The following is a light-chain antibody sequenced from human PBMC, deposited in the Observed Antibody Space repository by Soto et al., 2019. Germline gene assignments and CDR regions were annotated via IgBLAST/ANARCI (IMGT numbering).Light chain of an antibody. Sequence: IVLTQSPATLSLSPGERATLSCTASQSVYSYLTWYQQKPGQAPRLLIYDASTRATDIPARFSGSGSGTDFTLTIASLQPDDFAIYYCQQRSDWPPDFGPGTKVDLK. CDR2: DAS. CDR3: QQRSDWPPD. J-gene: IGKJ3*01. V-gene: IGKV3-11*01. CDR1: QSVYSY.